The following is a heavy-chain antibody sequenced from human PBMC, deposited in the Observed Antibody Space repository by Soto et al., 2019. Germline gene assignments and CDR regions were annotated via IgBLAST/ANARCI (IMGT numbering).Heavy chain of an antibody. CDR2: IDWDDDK. D-gene: IGHD6-19*01. Sequence: SGPTLVNPTQTLTLACTFSGFSLSTSGRCVSWIRQPPGKALEWLARIDWDDDKYYSTSLKTRLTISKDTSKNQVVLTMTNMDPVDTATYYCARMMYSSVVGSYFDYWGQGTLVTVSS. V-gene: IGHV2-70*11. CDR1: GFSLSTSGRC. CDR3: ARMMYSSVVGSYFDY. J-gene: IGHJ4*02.